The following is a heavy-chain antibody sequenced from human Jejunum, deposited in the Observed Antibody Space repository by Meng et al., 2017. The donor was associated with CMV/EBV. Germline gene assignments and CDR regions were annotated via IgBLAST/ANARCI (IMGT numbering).Heavy chain of an antibody. CDR3: TRDGLQYTEGSSY. CDR1: GYSFTNYG. V-gene: IGHV1-18*01. Sequence: QVQLVQSGGEVKTPGDSGKVSCKASGYSFTNYGITWIRQAPGQGLEYMGWISPYNGDTNYGQNFQGRMTMTTDTSTNTAYMELRSLRSDDTALYYCTRDGLQYTEGSSYWGQGTLVTVSS. J-gene: IGHJ4*02. CDR2: ISPYNGDT. D-gene: IGHD3/OR15-3a*01.